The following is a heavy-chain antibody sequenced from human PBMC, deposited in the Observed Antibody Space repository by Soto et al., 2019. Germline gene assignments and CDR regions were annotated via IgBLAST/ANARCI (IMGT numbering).Heavy chain of an antibody. CDR3: ARDIGFYYVN. J-gene: IGHJ4*02. V-gene: IGHV3-7*01. Sequence: RLSCAVSEFNVMSYWMSWVRQAPGKGLEWVASIKEDGSEIYYLQSVRGRFTISRDSAGNALHLAMNYLSAEDTGVYFCARDIGFYYVNWGQGTLVTVSS. D-gene: IGHD3-16*01. CDR2: IKEDGSEI. CDR1: EFNVMSYW.